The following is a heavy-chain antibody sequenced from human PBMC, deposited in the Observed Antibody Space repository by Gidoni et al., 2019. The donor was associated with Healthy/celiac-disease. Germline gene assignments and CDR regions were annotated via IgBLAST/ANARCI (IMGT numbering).Heavy chain of an antibody. Sequence: QLQLQESGPGLVKPSETLSLTCTVSGGSISSSSYYWGWIRQPPGKGLEWIGSIYYSGSTYYNPSLKSRVTISVDTSKNQFSLKLSSVTAADTAVYYCARRGYDSSGYYYYFDYWGQGTLVTVSS. CDR3: ARRGYDSSGYYYYFDY. J-gene: IGHJ4*02. V-gene: IGHV4-39*01. CDR1: GGSISSSSYY. CDR2: IYYSGST. D-gene: IGHD3-22*01.